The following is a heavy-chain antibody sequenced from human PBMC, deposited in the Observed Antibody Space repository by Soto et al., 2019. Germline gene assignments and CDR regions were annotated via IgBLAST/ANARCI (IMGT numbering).Heavy chain of an antibody. J-gene: IGHJ6*02. V-gene: IGHV3-30*18. CDR2: ISYDGSNK. CDR1: GFTFSSYG. CDR3: AKDDVRWFEESQSMDV. Sequence: GGSLRLSCAASGFTFSSYGMHWVRQAPGKGLEWVAVISYDGSNKYYADSVKGRFTISRDNSKNTLYLQMNSLRAEDTAVYYCAKDDVRWFEESQSMDVWGQGTTVTVSS. D-gene: IGHD3-10*01.